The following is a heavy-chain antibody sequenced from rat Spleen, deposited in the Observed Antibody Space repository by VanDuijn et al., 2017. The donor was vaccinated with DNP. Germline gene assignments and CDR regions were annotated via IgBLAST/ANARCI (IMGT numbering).Heavy chain of an antibody. CDR1: GFTFISYD. Sequence: EVQLVESGGGLVQPGRSMKLSCAASGFTFISYDMAWVRRTPKKGLEWVATITYDGRTTYYRDSVKGRFTISRDNAKSTLNLQMDSLRSEDTATYYCTTDVYGPDYWGQGVMVTVSS. J-gene: IGHJ2*01. V-gene: IGHV5-7*01. CDR2: ITYDGRTT. D-gene: IGHD1-11*01. CDR3: TTDVYGPDY.